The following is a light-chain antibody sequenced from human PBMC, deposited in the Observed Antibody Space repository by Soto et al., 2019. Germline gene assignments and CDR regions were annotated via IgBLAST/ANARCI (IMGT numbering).Light chain of an antibody. V-gene: IGLV2-11*01. CDR2: DVS. CDR3: CSYAGRYTWV. Sequence: QSALTQPRSVSGSPGQSVTISCTGTSSDVGGYNYVSWYRQHPGKAPKLMIYDVSKRPSGVPDRFSGSKSGNTASLTISGLPAEDEADYYCCSYAGRYTWVFVTGTKVTVL. CDR1: SSDVGGYNY. J-gene: IGLJ1*01.